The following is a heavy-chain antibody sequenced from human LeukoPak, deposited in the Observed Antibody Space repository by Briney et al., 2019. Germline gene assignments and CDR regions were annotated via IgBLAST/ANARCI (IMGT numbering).Heavy chain of an antibody. V-gene: IGHV3-7*03. D-gene: IGHD1-26*01. CDR1: GFTFNSYW. CDR2: IKQDGSEK. J-gene: IGHJ4*02. Sequence: GGSLRLSCAASGFTFNSYWMNWVRQAPGKGLEWVANIKQDGSEKYYVDSVQGRFTISRDNAKSSLYLQMNSLRAEDTAVYYCARGGYFNDYWGQGTLVTVSS. CDR3: ARGGYFNDY.